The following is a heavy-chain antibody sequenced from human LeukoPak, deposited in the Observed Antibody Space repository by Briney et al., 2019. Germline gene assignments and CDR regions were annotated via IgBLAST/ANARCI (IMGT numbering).Heavy chain of an antibody. J-gene: IGHJ6*03. Sequence: PSETLSLTCTVSGGSISSSNYFWGWIRQPPGKGLEWIGSIYYTGSTYYNPSLKSRVTISVDTSKNQFSLKLSSVTAADTAVYYCARAVGSGSFQTYYYYMDVWGKGTTVTISS. CDR2: IYYTGST. CDR3: ARAVGSGSFQTYYYYMDV. D-gene: IGHD3-10*01. V-gene: IGHV4-39*07. CDR1: GGSISSSNYF.